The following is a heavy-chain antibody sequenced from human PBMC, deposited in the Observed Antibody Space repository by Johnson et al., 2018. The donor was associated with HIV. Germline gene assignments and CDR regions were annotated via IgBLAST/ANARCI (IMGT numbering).Heavy chain of an antibody. D-gene: IGHD2-21*02. CDR1: GFTFSSYG. CDR2: ISSAGSDK. Sequence: QVQLVESGGGVVQPGRSLRLSCAVSGFTFSSYGMHWVRQAPGKGLEWVAVISSAGSDKYYADSVKGRFTISRDNSKNPLYLQMNSLRVEDTAVYYCTTDREVTLLAPDAFDFWGQGTLVTVSS. CDR3: TTDREVTLLAPDAFDF. J-gene: IGHJ3*01. V-gene: IGHV3-30*03.